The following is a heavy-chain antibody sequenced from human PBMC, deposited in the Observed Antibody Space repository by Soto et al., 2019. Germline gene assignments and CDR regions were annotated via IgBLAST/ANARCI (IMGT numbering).Heavy chain of an antibody. CDR1: GYTFITYG. J-gene: IGHJ1*01. Sequence: ASVKVSCKXSGYTFITYGISWVRQAPGQGLEWMGWISAYYGDTTYAQKFQGRVTMTRDTSTSTAYMELRSLRSDDTAVYYCVRESQGGSTVYFQYWGQGTLVTVSS. V-gene: IGHV1-18*04. CDR3: VRESQGGSTVYFQY. CDR2: ISAYYGDT. D-gene: IGHD4-17*01.